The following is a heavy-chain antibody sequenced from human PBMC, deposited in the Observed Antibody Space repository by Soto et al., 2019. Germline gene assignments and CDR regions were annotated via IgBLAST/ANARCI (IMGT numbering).Heavy chain of an antibody. J-gene: IGHJ4*02. CDR2: ISGSGGST. V-gene: IGHV3-23*01. CDR1: GFTFSSYA. Sequence: EVQLLESGGGLVQPGGSLRPSCAAPGFTFSSYAMTGVGRAPGKGLEWVSAISGSGGSTYYADSVKGRFTISRDNSKNALYLQMNSLRAEDTAVYYCAKSNYEYGEDYWGQGTLVTVSS. CDR3: AKSNYEYGEDY. D-gene: IGHD4-17*01.